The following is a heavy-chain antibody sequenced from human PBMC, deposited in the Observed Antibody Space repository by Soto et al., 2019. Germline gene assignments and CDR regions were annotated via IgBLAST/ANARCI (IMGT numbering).Heavy chain of an antibody. D-gene: IGHD6-19*01. CDR2: ISGSGDST. J-gene: IGHJ4*02. CDR3: ARRSSGWYFDY. Sequence: GGSLRLSCAASGFTVSSNAMNWVRQAPGKGLEWVSVISGSGDSTYYADSVKGRFTISRDNSKNTLYLQMNSLRAEDTAVYYCARRSSGWYFDYWGQGTLVTVSS. V-gene: IGHV3-23*01. CDR1: GFTVSSNA.